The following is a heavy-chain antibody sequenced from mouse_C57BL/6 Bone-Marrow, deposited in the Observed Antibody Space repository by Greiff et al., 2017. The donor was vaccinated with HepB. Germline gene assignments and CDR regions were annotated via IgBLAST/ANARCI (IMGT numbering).Heavy chain of an antibody. CDR1: GYTFTSYG. Sequence: VQLVESGAELARPGASVKLSCKASGYTFTSYGISWVKQRTGQGLEWIGEIYPRSGNTYYNEKFKGKATLTADKSSSTAYMELRSLTSEDSAVYFCARGPFIRYWYFDVWGTGTTVTVSS. CDR2: IYPRSGNT. CDR3: ARGPFIRYWYFDV. V-gene: IGHV1-81*01. D-gene: IGHD1-1*01. J-gene: IGHJ1*03.